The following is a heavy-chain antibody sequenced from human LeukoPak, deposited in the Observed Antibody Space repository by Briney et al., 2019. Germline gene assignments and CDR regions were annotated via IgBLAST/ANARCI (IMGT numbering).Heavy chain of an antibody. J-gene: IGHJ5*02. V-gene: IGHV3-23*01. D-gene: IGHD1-7*01. CDR2: CHRGSGGAT. CDR1: GFTFDSYA. Sequence: PRGALRLSCAASGFTFDSYAMSWVRQAPGKGLEWVSTCHRGSGGATFYADSVKGRFTISRDNSKNTLYLQMNSLRAEDTAVYYAAKDTISGTTGWFDPRGQGTLVTVSA. CDR3: AKDTISGTTGWFDP.